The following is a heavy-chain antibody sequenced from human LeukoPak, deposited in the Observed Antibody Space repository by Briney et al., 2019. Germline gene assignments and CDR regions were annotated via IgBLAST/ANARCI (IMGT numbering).Heavy chain of an antibody. V-gene: IGHV1-8*01. CDR1: GYTFSSYD. CDR2: MNPNSGDT. CDR3: ARGTNWGWFDP. Sequence: ASVKVSCKTSGYTFSSYDINWVRQATGQGLEWMGWMNPNSGDTGYAQKFQDRVTMTRNTSKSTAYMELSSLSSEDTAVYYCARGTNWGWFDPWGQGTLVTVSS. J-gene: IGHJ5*02. D-gene: IGHD7-27*01.